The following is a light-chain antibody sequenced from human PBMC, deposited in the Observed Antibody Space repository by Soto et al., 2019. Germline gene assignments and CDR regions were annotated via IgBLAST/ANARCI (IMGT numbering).Light chain of an antibody. CDR3: MQALQIWT. Sequence: DNVMTQSPLSLPVTPGEPASISCRSSQSLLHSNGYNYLDWYLQKPGQYPQXLIYLGSNRASGVPDRFSGSGSGTDFTLKISRVEAEDVGVYYCMQALQIWTFGQGTKVDIK. V-gene: IGKV2-28*01. J-gene: IGKJ1*01. CDR2: LGS. CDR1: QSLLHSNGYNY.